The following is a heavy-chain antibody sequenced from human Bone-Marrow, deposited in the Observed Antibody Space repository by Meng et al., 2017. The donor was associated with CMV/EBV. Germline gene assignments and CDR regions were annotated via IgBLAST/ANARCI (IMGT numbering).Heavy chain of an antibody. CDR3: GRYSGNYYAFDI. D-gene: IGHD1-26*01. Sequence: ASVKVSCKASGYTFTDYGISWVRQAPGQGLEWMGWISPYNDNTKYAQRFQGRVTMTTDTSTTTAYMQLWGLRSDDTAVYYRGRYSGNYYAFDIWGQGTMVTVSS. CDR1: GYTFTDYG. J-gene: IGHJ3*02. V-gene: IGHV1-18*01. CDR2: ISPYNDNT.